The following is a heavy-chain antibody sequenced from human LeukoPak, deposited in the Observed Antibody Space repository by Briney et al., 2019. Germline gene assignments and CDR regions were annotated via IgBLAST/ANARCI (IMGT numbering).Heavy chain of an antibody. J-gene: IGHJ6*02. D-gene: IGHD3-3*01. Sequence: GGSLRLSCAASGFTFSSYDMHWVRQATRKGLEWVSAIGTAGDTYYPGSVKGRFTISRENAKNSLYLQMNSLRAGDTAVYYCARGGYDFWSGETRMDVWGQGTAVTVSS. CDR3: ARGGYDFWSGETRMDV. V-gene: IGHV3-13*01. CDR2: IGTAGDT. CDR1: GFTFSSYD.